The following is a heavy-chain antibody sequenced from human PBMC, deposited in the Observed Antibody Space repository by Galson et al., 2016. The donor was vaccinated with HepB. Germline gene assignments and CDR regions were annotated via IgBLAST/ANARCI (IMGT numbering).Heavy chain of an antibody. V-gene: IGHV3-23*01. Sequence: SLRLSCAASGFTFSSYAMSWVRQAPGKEPEWVSSISASGVSTYYAQSAQGRFAISRDNFKNTLYLDMNSLRVEDTAVYYCAKDIHAESPRHSYGFYYYGMDVWGQGTTVTVSS. CDR2: ISASGVST. D-gene: IGHD3-16*01. J-gene: IGHJ6*02. CDR1: GFTFSSYA. CDR3: AKDIHAESPRHSYGFYYYGMDV.